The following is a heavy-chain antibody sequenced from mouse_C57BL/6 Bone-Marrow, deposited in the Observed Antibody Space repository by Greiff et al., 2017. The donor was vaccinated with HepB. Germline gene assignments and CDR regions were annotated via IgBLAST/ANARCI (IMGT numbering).Heavy chain of an antibody. CDR1: GFTFSDAW. CDR3: TRAAFYAMDY. Sequence: EVQVVESGGGLVQPGGSMKLSCAASGFTFSDAWMDWVRQSPEKGLEWVAEIRNKANNHATYYAESVKGRFTISRDDSKSSVYLQMNSLRAEDTGIYYCTRAAFYAMDYWGQGTSVTVSS. CDR2: IRNKANNHAT. J-gene: IGHJ4*01. V-gene: IGHV6-6*01.